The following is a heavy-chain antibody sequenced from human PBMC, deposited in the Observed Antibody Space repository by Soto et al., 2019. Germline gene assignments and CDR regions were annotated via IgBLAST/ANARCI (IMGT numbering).Heavy chain of an antibody. J-gene: IGHJ6*02. CDR1: GFTFSSYS. CDR3: TRDRLERWDYYFGMDV. CDR2: ISSSSNTI. V-gene: IGHV3-48*01. Sequence: GGSLRLSCAASGFTFSSYSMNWVRQAPGKGLQWISYISSSSNTIYYADSVKGRFTISRDYAKNSLYLQMNSLKTEDTAVYYCTRDRLERWDYYFGMDVWGQGTTVTVSS. D-gene: IGHD1-1*01.